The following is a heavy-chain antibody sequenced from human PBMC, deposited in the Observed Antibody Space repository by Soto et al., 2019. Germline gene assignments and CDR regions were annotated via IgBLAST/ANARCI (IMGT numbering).Heavy chain of an antibody. V-gene: IGHV4-61*01. CDR3: ARVSPLLIWFGESSYGMDV. CDR2: IYYSGST. Sequence: QVQLQESGPGLVKPSEILSLTCSVSGGSVSSGNYYWTWIRQPPGKGLEWIGYIYYSGSTYYNPSLKSRVTISVDTSKNQFSLKLSSVTAADTAVYYCARVSPLLIWFGESSYGMDVWGQGTTVTVSS. D-gene: IGHD3-10*01. J-gene: IGHJ6*02. CDR1: GGSVSSGNYY.